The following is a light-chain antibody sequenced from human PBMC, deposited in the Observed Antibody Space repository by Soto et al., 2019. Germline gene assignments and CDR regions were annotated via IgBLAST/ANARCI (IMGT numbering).Light chain of an antibody. CDR3: QQYHNWPPQYT. CDR1: HSVASN. Sequence: EIVMTQSPASRSVSPGDGATLSCRASHSVASNVAWYQQKPGQGPRLLIHGASTRAVGVPARFSGSGSGTDFTLTISSLQSGDFAVYYCQQYHNWPPQYTFGQGTKLQIK. J-gene: IGKJ2*01. CDR2: GAS. V-gene: IGKV3-15*01.